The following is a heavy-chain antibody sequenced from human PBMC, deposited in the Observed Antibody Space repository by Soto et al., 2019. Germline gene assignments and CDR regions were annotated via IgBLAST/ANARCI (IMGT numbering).Heavy chain of an antibody. D-gene: IGHD6-13*01. CDR3: ARLAPPYNSRRLGDY. V-gene: IGHV4-39*01. J-gene: IGHJ4*02. Sequence: SETLSLTCTVSGGSISSSSYYWGWIRQPPGKGLEWIGSIYYSGSTYYNPSLKSRVTISVDTSKNQFSLKLSSVTAADTAVYYCARLAPPYNSRRLGDYWGQGTLVTVSS. CDR1: GGSISSSSYY. CDR2: IYYSGST.